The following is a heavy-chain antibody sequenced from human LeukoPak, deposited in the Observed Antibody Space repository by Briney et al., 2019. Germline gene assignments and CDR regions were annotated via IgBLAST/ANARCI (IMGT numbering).Heavy chain of an antibody. CDR2: ISWDGGIS. CDR1: GFTFDGYA. CDR3: IKDLRLDLHFDTFDI. J-gene: IGHJ3*02. V-gene: IGHV3-9*01. Sequence: PGGSLRLSCAASGFTFDGYAMHWVRQTPGKGLEWVSSISWDGGISVYADSVKGRFTISRDNAKSSLYLEMSALTPDDTALYFCIKDLRLDLHFDTFDIWGQGTMVTVSS. D-gene: IGHD1-7*01.